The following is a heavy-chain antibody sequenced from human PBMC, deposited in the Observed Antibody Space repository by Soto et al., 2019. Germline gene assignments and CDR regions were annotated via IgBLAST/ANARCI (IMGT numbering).Heavy chain of an antibody. J-gene: IGHJ6*02. CDR2: IRYDGSNK. V-gene: IGHV3-33*01. Sequence: GGSLRLSCAASGFTFSSYGMHWVRQAPGKGLEWVAVIRYDGSNKYYADSGKGRFTISRDNAKNTLYLQMNGLRAEDTAVYYCARGAKNIYAMDVWGQGSTVTVSS. CDR3: ARGAKNIYAMDV. CDR1: GFTFSSYG.